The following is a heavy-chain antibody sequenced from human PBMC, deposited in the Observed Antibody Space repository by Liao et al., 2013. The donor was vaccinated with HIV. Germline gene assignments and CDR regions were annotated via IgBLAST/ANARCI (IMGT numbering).Heavy chain of an antibody. J-gene: IGHJ3*02. V-gene: IGHV4-61*02. CDR2: MYSSGST. Sequence: QMQLQESGPGLLKPSQTLSLTCTVSGGSISIGRDYWSWIRQAAGKEMEWIGRMYSSGSTSYNPSLKSRVIISGDKSKNQFSLSLSSVTAADTAIYFXARERWGDSFDIWGQGTMVIVSS. D-gene: IGHD1-26*01. CDR1: GGSISIGRDY. CDR3: ARERWGDSFDI.